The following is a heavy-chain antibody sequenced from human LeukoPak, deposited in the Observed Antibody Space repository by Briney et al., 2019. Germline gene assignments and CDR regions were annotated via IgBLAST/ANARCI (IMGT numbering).Heavy chain of an antibody. Sequence: SVKVSCTASGGTFSSYAISWVRQAPGQGLGWMGGIIPIFGTANYAQKFQGRVTITADESTSTAYMELSSLRSEDTAVYYCASSIAVAGLAFDYWGQGTLVTVSS. V-gene: IGHV1-69*13. CDR2: IIPIFGTA. CDR3: ASSIAVAGLAFDY. J-gene: IGHJ4*02. CDR1: GGTFSSYA. D-gene: IGHD6-19*01.